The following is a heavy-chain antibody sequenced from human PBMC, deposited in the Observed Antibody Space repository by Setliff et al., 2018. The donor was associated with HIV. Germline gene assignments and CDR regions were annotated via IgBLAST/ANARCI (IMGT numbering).Heavy chain of an antibody. V-gene: IGHV1-8*02. CDR3: ARGTAPRPASILEFLEWLFPNWFDP. J-gene: IGHJ5*02. CDR1: GYNFTDYD. CDR2: MNPNNGNT. D-gene: IGHD3-3*02. Sequence: ASVKVSCKASGYNFTDYDINWVRQATGQGLEWMGWMNPNNGNTGYAEKFQGRVTMTRDTSISPAYMELSSLRSDDTAVYYCARGTAPRPASILEFLEWLFPNWFDPWGQGTLVTVSS.